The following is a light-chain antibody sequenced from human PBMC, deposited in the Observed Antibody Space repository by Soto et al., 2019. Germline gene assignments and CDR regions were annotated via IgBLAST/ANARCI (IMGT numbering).Light chain of an antibody. CDR1: SSDVGGYNY. J-gene: IGLJ1*01. Sequence: QSVLTQPASVSGSPGQSIAISCTGTSSDVGGYNYVSWYQHHPGKAPKLMISDVSDRPSGISDRFSASKSGNTASLTISGLQAEDEADYYCCSYSSGSTPWVFGTGTKVTVL. CDR3: CSYSSGSTPWV. CDR2: DVS. V-gene: IGLV2-14*03.